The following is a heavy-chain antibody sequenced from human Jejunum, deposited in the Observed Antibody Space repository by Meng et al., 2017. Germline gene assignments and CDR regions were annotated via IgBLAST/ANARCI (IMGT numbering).Heavy chain of an antibody. Sequence: QVQLEESGPGLVRASGALSLTCAVSGGFSSIYWWSWLRQPPGKGLEWIGEMHQSGSSNYNPSLKSRLTMSVDESKNHFSLKLNSVTAADTAVYYCARGWKYAWFNWGQGTLVTVSS. V-gene: IGHV4-4*02. J-gene: IGHJ4*02. CDR1: GGFSSIYW. CDR3: ARGWKYAWFN. D-gene: IGHD1-7*01. CDR2: MHQSGSS.